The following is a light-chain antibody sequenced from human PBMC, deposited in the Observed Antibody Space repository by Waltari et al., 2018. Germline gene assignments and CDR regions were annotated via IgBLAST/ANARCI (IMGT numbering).Light chain of an antibody. CDR3: TSFTSRSTWV. J-gene: IGLJ3*02. CDR2: EVS. CDR1: SSDVGAYNF. V-gene: IGLV2-14*01. Sequence: QSALTQPVSVSESPGQSITISCTGTSSDVGAYNFVSWYQQHPGKAPKLRLYEVSKLPSGVSSRFSASKSGNTASLTISGLQAEDEADYYCTSFTSRSTWVFGGGTKLTVL.